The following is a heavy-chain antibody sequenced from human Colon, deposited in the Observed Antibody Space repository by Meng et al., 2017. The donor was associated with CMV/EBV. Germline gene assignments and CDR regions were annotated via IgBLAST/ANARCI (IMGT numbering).Heavy chain of an antibody. Sequence: LKLSCADSCISFTDSTMRWVRQAPGKGLGWVGRIRTKSKNNATALASSVKGKFTISRDDLSNTTYLQMNRLKIEDTAVYYCTRLLDPWGQGTLVTVSS. V-gene: IGHV3-73*01. CDR3: TRLLDP. J-gene: IGHJ5*02. CDR2: IRTKSKNNAT. CDR1: CISFTDST.